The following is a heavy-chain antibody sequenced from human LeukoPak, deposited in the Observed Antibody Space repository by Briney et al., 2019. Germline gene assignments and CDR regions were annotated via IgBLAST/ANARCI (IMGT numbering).Heavy chain of an antibody. CDR3: ARLTTTVTTPFDY. Sequence: GGSLRLSCAASGFTFSIYNTNWVRQAPGKGLEWASSISSSSSYIYYADSVKGRFTISRDNAKNSLYLQMNSLRAEDTAVYYCARLTTTVTTPFDYWGQGTLVTVSS. V-gene: IGHV3-21*01. CDR2: ISSSSSYI. D-gene: IGHD4-17*01. CDR1: GFTFSIYN. J-gene: IGHJ4*02.